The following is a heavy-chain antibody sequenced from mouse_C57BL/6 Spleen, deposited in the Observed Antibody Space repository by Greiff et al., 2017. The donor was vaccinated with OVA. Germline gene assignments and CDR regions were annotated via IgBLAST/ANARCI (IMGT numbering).Heavy chain of an antibody. CDR2: IDPEDGDT. CDR3: TTDYYEAWFAY. CDR1: GFNIKDYY. V-gene: IGHV14-1*01. J-gene: IGHJ3*01. Sequence: VQLKESGAELVRPGASVKLSCKASGFNIKDYYMHWVKQRPEQGLEWIGRIDPEDGDTEYAPKFQGKATMTADTSSNTAYLQLSSLTSEDTAVYYCTTDYYEAWFAYWGQGTLVTVSA. D-gene: IGHD1-1*01.